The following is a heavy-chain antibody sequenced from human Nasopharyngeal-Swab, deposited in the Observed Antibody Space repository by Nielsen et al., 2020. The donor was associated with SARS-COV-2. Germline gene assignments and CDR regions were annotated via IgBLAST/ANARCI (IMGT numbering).Heavy chain of an antibody. J-gene: IGHJ6*02. CDR1: GFTFNNYN. CDR3: ARDGLDYDFWSAYFMDV. V-gene: IGHV3-21*01. D-gene: IGHD3-3*01. CDR2: ISSSRSYI. Sequence: GGSLRLSCAASGFTFNNYNFNWVRQAPGQGLEWVSSISSSRSYIYYADSVKGRFTISRDNAKTSLYLQMNSLRAEDTAVYYCARDGLDYDFWSAYFMDVWGQGTTVTVSS.